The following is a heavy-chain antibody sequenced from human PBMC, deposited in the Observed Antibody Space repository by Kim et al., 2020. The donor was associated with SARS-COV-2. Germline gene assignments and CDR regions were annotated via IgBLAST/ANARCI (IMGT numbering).Heavy chain of an antibody. CDR3: AKDSYYYDSSGSIYYFD. Sequence: GGSLRLSCAASGFTFSSYGMHWVRQAPGKGLEWVAVISYDGSNKYYADSVKGRFTISRDNSKNTLYLQMNSLRAEDTAVYYCAKDSYYYDSSGSIYYFD. V-gene: IGHV3-30*18. D-gene: IGHD3-22*01. CDR2: ISYDGSNK. CDR1: GFTFSSYG. J-gene: IGHJ4*01.